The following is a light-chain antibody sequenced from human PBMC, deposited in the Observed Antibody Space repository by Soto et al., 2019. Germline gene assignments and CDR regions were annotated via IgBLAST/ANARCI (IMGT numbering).Light chain of an antibody. CDR3: QQYSSYSPYT. J-gene: IGKJ2*01. CDR1: QTVYTW. Sequence: DIQMTHSPSTLSASIGDRVTITCRASQTVYTWLAWYQQKPGTAPKLLIYEASTLHSGVPSRFSGSGAGTEFTLVISRLQPDDLATYYCQQYSSYSPYTFGQGTKVDIK. V-gene: IGKV1-5*03. CDR2: EAS.